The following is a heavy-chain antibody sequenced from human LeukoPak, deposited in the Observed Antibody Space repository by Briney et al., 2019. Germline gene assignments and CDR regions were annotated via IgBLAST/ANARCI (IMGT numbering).Heavy chain of an antibody. D-gene: IGHD3-3*02. CDR2: ISSSSGFI. CDR3: ARDLFSDY. J-gene: IGHJ4*02. CDR1: GFTFSSYS. Sequence: GGSLRLSCAAYGFTFSSYSMNWVRQAPGKGLEWVSSISSSSGFIYYADSVKGRFTISRDNAKNSLYLQMNSLRAEDTAVYYCARDLFSDYWGQGTLVTVSS. V-gene: IGHV3-21*01.